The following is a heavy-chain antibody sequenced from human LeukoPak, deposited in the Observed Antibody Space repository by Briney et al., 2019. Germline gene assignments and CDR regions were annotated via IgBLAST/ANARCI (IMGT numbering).Heavy chain of an antibody. CDR1: GFTFSSYG. V-gene: IGHV3-30*18. D-gene: IGHD2-2*01. J-gene: IGHJ4*02. Sequence: PGGSLRLSCAASGFTFSSYGMHWVRQAPGKGLEWVAVISYDGSNKYYADSVKGRFTISRDNSKNTLYLQMNSLRAEDTAVYYCAKDPGYCSSTSCYYAPDYWGQGTLVTVSS. CDR2: ISYDGSNK. CDR3: AKDPGYCSSTSCYYAPDY.